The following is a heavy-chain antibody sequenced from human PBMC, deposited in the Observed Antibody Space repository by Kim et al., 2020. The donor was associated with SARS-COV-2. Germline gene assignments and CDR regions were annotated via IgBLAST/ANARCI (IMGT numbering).Heavy chain of an antibody. J-gene: IGHJ4*02. CDR2: ITNGGGGT. CDR3: AKDRDGDYVDY. CDR1: GFTFSSYA. D-gene: IGHD4-17*01. V-gene: IGHV3-23*01. Sequence: GGSLRLSCAASGFTFSSYAMSWVRQAPGKGLEWVSGITNGGGGTYYGDSVKGRFIISRDNSKNTLYLQMNRLRAEDTAVYYCAKDRDGDYVDYWGQGTRV.